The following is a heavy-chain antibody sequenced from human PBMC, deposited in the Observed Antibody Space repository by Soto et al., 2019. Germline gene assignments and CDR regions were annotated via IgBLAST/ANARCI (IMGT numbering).Heavy chain of an antibody. CDR1: GFTFRDLA. CDR2: ISGSGGST. D-gene: IGHD3-22*01. J-gene: IGHJ4*02. Sequence: LPSTASGFTFRDLAMRWVSQAPGKGLEWVSAISGSGGSTYYADSVKGRFTISRDNSKNTLYLQMNSLRAEDTAVYYCAIPFRYYYDSSGPWWGQGTLVTVSS. CDR3: AIPFRYYYDSSGPW. V-gene: IGHV3-23*01.